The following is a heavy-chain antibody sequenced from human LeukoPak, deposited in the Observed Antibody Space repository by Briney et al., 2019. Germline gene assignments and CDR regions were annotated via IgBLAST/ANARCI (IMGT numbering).Heavy chain of an antibody. D-gene: IGHD1-26*01. CDR3: ARDIVGATGDAFDI. V-gene: IGHV3-21*01. J-gene: IGHJ3*02. CDR2: VSSSSDYI. CDR1: GFTFSSYW. Sequence: PGGSLRLSCAASGFTFSSYWMSWVRQAPGKEPEWVSAVSSSSDYIYYADSVRGRFTISRDNAKNSLYLQMNSLRAEDTAVYYCARDIVGATGDAFDIWGQGTMVTVSS.